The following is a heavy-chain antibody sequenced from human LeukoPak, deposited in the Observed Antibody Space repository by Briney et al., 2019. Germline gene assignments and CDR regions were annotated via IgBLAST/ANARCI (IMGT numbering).Heavy chain of an antibody. CDR3: ARQDGDSSGYYDYFDY. J-gene: IGHJ4*02. Sequence: SETLSLTCTVSGGSISSSSYYWGWIRQPPGKGLEWIGEINHSGSTNYNPSLKSRVTISVDTSKNQFSLKLSSVTAADTAVYYCARQDGDSSGYYDYFDYWGQGTLVTVSS. CDR2: INHSGST. D-gene: IGHD3-22*01. V-gene: IGHV4-39*07. CDR1: GGSISSSSYY.